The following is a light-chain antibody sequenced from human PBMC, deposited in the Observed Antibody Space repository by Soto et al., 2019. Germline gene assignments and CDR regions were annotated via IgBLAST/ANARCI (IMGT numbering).Light chain of an antibody. CDR1: SSDVGSYNL. CDR2: EVS. J-gene: IGLJ3*02. Sequence: QSALTQPASVSGSPGQSITISCTGTSSDVGSYNLVSWYQQHPGKAPKLIIYEVSKWPSGVSSRFSASKSGDTASLTISGLQSEDEADYYCCSYAGSSTWVFGGGTKVTVL. CDR3: CSYAGSSTWV. V-gene: IGLV2-23*02.